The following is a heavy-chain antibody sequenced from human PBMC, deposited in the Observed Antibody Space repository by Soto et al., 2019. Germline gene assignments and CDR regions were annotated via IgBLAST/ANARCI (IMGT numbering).Heavy chain of an antibody. CDR1: GYTFTSYA. CDR3: ARVGGFIVGATFDY. Sequence: ASVTVSCTDSGYTFTSYAMHWVRQAPGQRLEWMGWINAGNGNTKYSQKFQGRVTITRDTSASTAYMELSSLRSEDTAVYYCARVGGFIVGATFDYWGQGTLVTVSS. CDR2: INAGNGNT. J-gene: IGHJ4*02. V-gene: IGHV1-3*01. D-gene: IGHD1-26*01.